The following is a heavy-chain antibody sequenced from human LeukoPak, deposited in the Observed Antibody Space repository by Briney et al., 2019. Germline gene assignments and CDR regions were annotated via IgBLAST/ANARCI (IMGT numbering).Heavy chain of an antibody. J-gene: IGHJ4*02. CDR2: IYYSGST. Sequence: SETLSLTCTVSGGSISSYYWSWIRQPPGKGLEWLGYIYYSGSTNYNPSLKSRVTISVDTSKNQFSLKLSSVTAADTAVYYCAREDPDYYDSSGYLDYWGQGTLVTVSS. D-gene: IGHD3-22*01. V-gene: IGHV4-59*01. CDR1: GGSISSYY. CDR3: AREDPDYYDSSGYLDY.